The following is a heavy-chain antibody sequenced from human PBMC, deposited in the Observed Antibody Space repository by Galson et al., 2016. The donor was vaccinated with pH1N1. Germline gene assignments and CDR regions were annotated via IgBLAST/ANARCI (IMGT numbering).Heavy chain of an antibody. Sequence: QSGAEVKKPGASVKVSCKASGVTFSTFAITWVRQAPGQGLEWMGRIIPILGMTNYAQRFHGRVTITADTSTYAAYMELSSLRSDDTAMYYCARDRHYGDDRAFDHWGRGTLVTVSS. J-gene: IGHJ4*02. CDR3: ARDRHYGDDRAFDH. V-gene: IGHV1-69*04. CDR2: IIPILGMT. CDR1: GVTFSTFA. D-gene: IGHD5-12*01.